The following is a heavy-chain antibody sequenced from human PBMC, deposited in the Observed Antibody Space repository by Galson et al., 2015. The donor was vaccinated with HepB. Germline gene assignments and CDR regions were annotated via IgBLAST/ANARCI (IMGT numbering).Heavy chain of an antibody. Sequence: SVKVSCKASGYTFTGYYMHWVRQAPGQGLEWMGRINPNSGGTNYAQKFQGRVTMTRDTSISTAYMELSRLRSDDTAVYYCARVRQQLLPYYYYYDMDVWGQGTTVTVSS. CDR1: GYTFTGYY. CDR2: INPNSGGT. V-gene: IGHV1-2*06. D-gene: IGHD6-13*01. J-gene: IGHJ6*01. CDR3: ARVRQQLLPYYYYYDMDV.